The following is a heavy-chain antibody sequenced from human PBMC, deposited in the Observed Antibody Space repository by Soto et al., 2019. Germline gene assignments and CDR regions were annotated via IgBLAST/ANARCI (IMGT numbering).Heavy chain of an antibody. CDR2: ISAYNGNT. D-gene: IGHD3-16*02. Sequence: ASAKVSCKASGCTFTSYGTSWVRLAPGQGLERMGWISAYNGNTNYAQKLQGRVTMTTDTSTSTAYMELRSLRSDDTDVYYCARDSVVSYYDYIWGSYRSDAFDIRGQGTMVTVSS. J-gene: IGHJ3*02. V-gene: IGHV1-18*01. CDR1: GCTFTSYG. CDR3: ARDSVVSYYDYIWGSYRSDAFDI.